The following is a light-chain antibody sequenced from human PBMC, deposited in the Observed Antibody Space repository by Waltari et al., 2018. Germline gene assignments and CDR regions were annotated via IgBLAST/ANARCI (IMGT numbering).Light chain of an antibody. CDR1: QSLLHSNGYSY. CDR2: LGS. CDR3: MQALQTPFT. J-gene: IGKJ3*01. V-gene: IGKV2-28*01. Sequence: DIVMTQSPLSLPVTPGEPASISCRPSQSLLHSNGYSYLDWYLQKPGQSPQLLIYLGSNRASGVPDRFSGSGSGTDFTLKISRVEAEDVGVYYCMQALQTPFTFGPGTKEDIK.